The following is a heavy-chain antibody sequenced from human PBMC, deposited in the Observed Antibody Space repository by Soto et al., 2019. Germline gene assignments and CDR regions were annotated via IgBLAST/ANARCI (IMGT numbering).Heavy chain of an antibody. Sequence: QVQLVQSGAEVKKPGASVKVSCKASGYTFTSYGISWVRQAPGQGLEWMGWISAYNGNTNYAQKLQGRVTMTTDTATSTAYMELRSLRSDDTAVYYCAREDYDFWSGYQTYYYYYMDVWGKGTTVTVSS. V-gene: IGHV1-18*01. CDR2: ISAYNGNT. D-gene: IGHD3-3*01. CDR1: GYTFTSYG. CDR3: AREDYDFWSGYQTYYYYYMDV. J-gene: IGHJ6*03.